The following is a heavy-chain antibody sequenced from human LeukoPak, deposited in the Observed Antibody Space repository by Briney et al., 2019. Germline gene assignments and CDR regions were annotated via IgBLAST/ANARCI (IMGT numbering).Heavy chain of an antibody. D-gene: IGHD3-10*01. J-gene: IGHJ6*03. CDR3: TRASPRVRGVMSFHYYYYMDV. CDR1: ELTFSSNN. Sequence: GGSLRLSFAPSELTFSSNNMNWVGQAPGKGRGGVSYISISSNTIHYADSVKGRFTISRDNAKNSLYLQMNSLRAEDTAVYYCTRASPRVRGVMSFHYYYYMDVWGKGTTVTVSS. V-gene: IGHV3-48*01. CDR2: ISISSNTI.